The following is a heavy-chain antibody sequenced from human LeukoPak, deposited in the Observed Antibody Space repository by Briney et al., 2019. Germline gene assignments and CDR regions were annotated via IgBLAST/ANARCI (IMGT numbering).Heavy chain of an antibody. D-gene: IGHD1-7*01. CDR3: ARMNYVSSGWGAPFDY. J-gene: IGHJ4*02. V-gene: IGHV3-48*04. CDR2: IRSSGTGT. Sequence: GGSLRLSCAASGFTFSSFSMNWVRQAPGKGLEWVSYIRSSGTGTDYTGSVKGRFTISRDNAKNSLYLQMNSLRAEDTAVYYCARMNYVSSGWGAPFDYWGQGTLVTVSS. CDR1: GFTFSSFS.